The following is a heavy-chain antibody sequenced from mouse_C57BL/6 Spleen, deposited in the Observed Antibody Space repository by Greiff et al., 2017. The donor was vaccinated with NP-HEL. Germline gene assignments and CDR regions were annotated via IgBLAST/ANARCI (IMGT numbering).Heavy chain of an antibody. CDR1: GFTFSSYA. Sequence: EVHLVESGEGLVKPGGSLKLSCAASGFTFSSYAMSWVRQTPEKRLEWVAYISSGGDYIYYADTVKGRFTISRDNARNTLYLQMSSLKSEDTAMYYCTRDYGYRVPYAMDYWGQGTSVTVSS. CDR3: TRDYGYRVPYAMDY. D-gene: IGHD2-2*01. V-gene: IGHV5-9-1*02. J-gene: IGHJ4*01. CDR2: ISSGGDYI.